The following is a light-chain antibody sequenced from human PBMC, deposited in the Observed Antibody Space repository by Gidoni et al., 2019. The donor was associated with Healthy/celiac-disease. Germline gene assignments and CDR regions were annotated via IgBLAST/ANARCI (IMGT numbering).Light chain of an antibody. Sequence: QSALTQPASVSGSPGQSLTISCTRTSSDVGGYNYVSCYQQHPGKAPKLMIYEVSNRPSGVSNRFSGSKSGNTASLTISGLQDEDEDDYYCSTYTSSSVVFGGGTKLTVL. CDR3: STYTSSSVV. V-gene: IGLV2-14*01. J-gene: IGLJ2*01. CDR2: EVS. CDR1: SSDVGGYNY.